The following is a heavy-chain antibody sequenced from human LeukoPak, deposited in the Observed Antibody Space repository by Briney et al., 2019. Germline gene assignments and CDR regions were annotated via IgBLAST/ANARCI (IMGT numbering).Heavy chain of an antibody. CDR2: ISWNSGSI. J-gene: IGHJ2*01. CDR3: AKDTGYGDYGYFDL. D-gene: IGHD4-17*01. CDR1: GFTFDDYA. V-gene: IGHV3-9*01. Sequence: GGSLRLSCVASGFTFDDYAMHWVRQTPGKGLEWVSGISWNSGSIGYADSVKGRFTISRDNAKNSLYLQMNSLRAEDTALYYCAKDTGYGDYGYFDLWGRGTLVTVSS.